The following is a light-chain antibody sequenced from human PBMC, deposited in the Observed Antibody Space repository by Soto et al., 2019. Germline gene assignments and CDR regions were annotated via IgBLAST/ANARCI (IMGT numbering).Light chain of an antibody. CDR1: QSVSNNY. CDR3: KVYNSSPLT. J-gene: IGKJ1*01. CDR2: GAY. V-gene: IGKV3-20*01. Sequence: EIVLTQSPGTLSLSPGERATLSCRASQSVSNNYLAWYQQKPGQAPRLLIYGAYNRATGIQDRFSGSGSGTDFTLTIRRLEPEDFAVYYCKVYNSSPLTFGQGTKVDIK.